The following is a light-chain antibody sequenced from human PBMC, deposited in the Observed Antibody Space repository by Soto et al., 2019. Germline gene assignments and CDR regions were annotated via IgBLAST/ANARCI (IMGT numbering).Light chain of an antibody. J-gene: IGKJ1*01. CDR3: QQYGSSSWT. CDR2: GAS. CDR1: QTVRNN. Sequence: EIVLTQSPATLSLSPWERATLSCRASQTVRNNLAWYQQRPGQAPRLLIYGASSRATGIPDRFSGSGSGTEFTLTISRLEPEDFAVYYCQQYGSSSWTFGQGTKVDIK. V-gene: IGKV3-20*01.